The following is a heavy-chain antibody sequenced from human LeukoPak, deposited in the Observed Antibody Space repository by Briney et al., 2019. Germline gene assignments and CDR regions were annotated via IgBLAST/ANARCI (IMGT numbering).Heavy chain of an antibody. CDR2: ISSSGSTI. CDR3: ARDKRLPWSGYYLNYYYYYMDV. CDR1: GFTFSDYY. V-gene: IGHV3-11*04. D-gene: IGHD3-3*01. Sequence: GGSLRLSCAASGFTFSDYYMSWIRQARGKGLEWVSYISSSGSTIYYADSVKGRFTISRDNAKNSLYLQMNSLRAEDTAVYYCARDKRLPWSGYYLNYYYYYMDVWGKGTTVTVSS. J-gene: IGHJ6*03.